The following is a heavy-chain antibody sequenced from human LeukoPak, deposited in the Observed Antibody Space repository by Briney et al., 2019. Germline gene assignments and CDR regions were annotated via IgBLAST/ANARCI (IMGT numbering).Heavy chain of an antibody. CDR3: ARGRGSGHKENWFDP. V-gene: IGHV1-8*01. Sequence: GASVKVSCKASGYTFTTYDINWVRQATGQGLEGRGWMNPNSGNTGYTQKFQGRVTMTRNTSISTAYMELSSLRSEDTDVYYCARGRGSGHKENWFDPWGQGTLVTVSS. CDR1: GYTFTTYD. CDR2: MNPNSGNT. J-gene: IGHJ5*02. D-gene: IGHD6-19*01.